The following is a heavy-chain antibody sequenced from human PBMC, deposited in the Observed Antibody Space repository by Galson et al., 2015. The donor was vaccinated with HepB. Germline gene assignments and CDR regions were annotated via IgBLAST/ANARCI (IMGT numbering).Heavy chain of an antibody. CDR3: ARGGYGDERTDY. D-gene: IGHD4-17*01. V-gene: IGHV3-11*06. Sequence: SLRLSCAASGFVFSDYYMNWIRQAPGKGLQWISYISVNSGHRDYADSVKGRFTISRDDARNSLFLEMNNLRAEDAAVYYCARGGYGDERTDYWGQGTLVTVTS. J-gene: IGHJ4*02. CDR1: GFVFSDYY. CDR2: ISVNSGHR.